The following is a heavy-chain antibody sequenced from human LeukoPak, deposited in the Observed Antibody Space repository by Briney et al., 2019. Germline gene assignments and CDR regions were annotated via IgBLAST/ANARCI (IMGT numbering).Heavy chain of an antibody. CDR1: EFSVGSNY. CDR2: IYSGGST. V-gene: IGHV3-66*02. Sequence: GGSLRLSCVASEFSVGSNYMTWVRQAPGKGLEWVSLIYSGGSTYYADSVKGRFTISRDNAKNTLYLQMNSLRAEDTAVYYCAKGGWSPGASWGQGTLVTVSS. D-gene: IGHD2-15*01. CDR3: AKGGWSPGAS. J-gene: IGHJ5*02.